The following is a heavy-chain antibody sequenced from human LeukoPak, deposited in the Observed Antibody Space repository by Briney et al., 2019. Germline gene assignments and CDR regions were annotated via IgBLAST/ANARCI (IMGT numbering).Heavy chain of an antibody. D-gene: IGHD2-15*01. Sequence: GGSLRLSCAASGLTFSDYYMSWIRQAPGKGLEWVSYTSSSSSYTNYADSVKGRFTISRDNAKNSLYLQMNSLRAEDTAVYYCARVPLGYCSGGSCYSGYWGQGTLVTVSS. CDR1: GLTFSDYY. V-gene: IGHV3-11*06. J-gene: IGHJ4*02. CDR3: ARVPLGYCSGGSCYSGY. CDR2: TSSSSSYT.